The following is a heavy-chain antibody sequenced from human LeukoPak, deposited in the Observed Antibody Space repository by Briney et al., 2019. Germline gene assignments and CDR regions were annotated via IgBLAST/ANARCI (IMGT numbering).Heavy chain of an antibody. D-gene: IGHD6-19*01. Sequence: ASVKVSCKASGYTFTSYAMHWVRQAPGQRLEWMGWINAGNGNTKYSQEFQGRVTMTRDMSTSTVYMELSSLRSEDTAVYYCARDGIAVAATYNWFDPWGQGTLVTVSS. CDR1: GYTFTSYA. CDR2: INAGNGNT. J-gene: IGHJ5*02. V-gene: IGHV1-3*03. CDR3: ARDGIAVAATYNWFDP.